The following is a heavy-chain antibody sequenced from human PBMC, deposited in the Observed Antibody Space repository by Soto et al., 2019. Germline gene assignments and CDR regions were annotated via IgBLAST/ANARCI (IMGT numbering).Heavy chain of an antibody. J-gene: IGHJ6*03. D-gene: IGHD3-16*01. CDR2: ISSSSSYI. Sequence: GGSLRLSCAASGFTFSSYSMNWVRQAPGKGLEWVSSISSSSSYIYYADSVKGRFTISRDNAKNSLYLQMNSLRAEDTAVYYCASPLRGVPQGGYYYYYMDVWGKGTTVTVSS. CDR3: ASPLRGVPQGGYYYYYMDV. CDR1: GFTFSSYS. V-gene: IGHV3-21*01.